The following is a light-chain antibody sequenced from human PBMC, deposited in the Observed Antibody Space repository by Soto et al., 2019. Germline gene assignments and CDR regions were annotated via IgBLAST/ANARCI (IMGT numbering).Light chain of an antibody. CDR1: QGIDRW. Sequence: IQMTQYPSSLSASFGDIVTITCRSSQGIDRWLAWYQQKPGEAPKVLIYAASSLRSGVPSRFSGSGYGTDFSLTISSLQPEDLATYYCKQSKSFPLTFGGRSKV. J-gene: IGKJ4*01. V-gene: IGKV1-12*01. CDR3: KQSKSFPLT. CDR2: AAS.